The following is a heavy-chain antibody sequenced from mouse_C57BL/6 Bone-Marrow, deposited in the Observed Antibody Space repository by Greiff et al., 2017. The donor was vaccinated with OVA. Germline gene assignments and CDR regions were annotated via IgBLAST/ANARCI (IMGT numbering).Heavy chain of an antibody. V-gene: IGHV3-1*01. Sequence: DVQLVESGPGMVKPSQSLSLTCTVTGYSITSGYDWHWIRHFPGNTLEWMGYISYSGSTNYNPSLKSRISITHDTSKNHFFLKLNSVTTEDTATYYCARELRFYYFDYWGQGTTLTVSS. J-gene: IGHJ2*01. CDR1: GYSITSGYD. CDR2: ISYSGST. D-gene: IGHD1-1*01. CDR3: ARELRFYYFDY.